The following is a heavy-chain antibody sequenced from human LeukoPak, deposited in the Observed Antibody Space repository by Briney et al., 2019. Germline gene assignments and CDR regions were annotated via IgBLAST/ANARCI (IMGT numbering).Heavy chain of an antibody. CDR1: GFTFRSYG. CDR2: ISYDGSNK. V-gene: IGHV3-30*18. D-gene: IGHD6-13*01. J-gene: IGHJ4*02. Sequence: PGRSLRLSCAASGFTFRSYGMHWVRQAPGKGLEWVAVISYDGSNKYYADSVKGRFTISRDNSKKTPYLQMNSLRAEDTAVYYCAKARWSAALYYFDYWGQGTLVTVSS. CDR3: AKARWSAALYYFDY.